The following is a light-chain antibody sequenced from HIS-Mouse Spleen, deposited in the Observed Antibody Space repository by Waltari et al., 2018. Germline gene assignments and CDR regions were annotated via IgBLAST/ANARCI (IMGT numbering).Light chain of an antibody. V-gene: IGKV1-27*01. CDR1: QGISNY. CDR3: QKYNSASWT. Sequence: DIQMTQSPSSLSASVGDRVTITCRASQGISNYLAWYQQKPGKVPKLLIYAASTLQSGVPSRSSGSGSGADFTLTISSLQPEDVATYYCQKYNSASWTFGQGTKVEIK. J-gene: IGKJ1*01. CDR2: AAS.